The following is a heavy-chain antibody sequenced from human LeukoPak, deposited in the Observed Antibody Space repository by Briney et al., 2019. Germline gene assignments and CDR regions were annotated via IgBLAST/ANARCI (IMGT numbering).Heavy chain of an antibody. CDR3: ARSQFDY. CDR1: GFAFSSYW. J-gene: IGHJ4*02. CDR2: IDGDGTTT. V-gene: IGHV3-74*03. Sequence: PGGSLRLSCATSGFAFSSYWMLGVRQAAGKGLEWVSRIDGDGTTTTYADSVKGRFTISRDNEKYILYLHMNSLGVEDTATYFCARSQFDYWGQGILVTVSS.